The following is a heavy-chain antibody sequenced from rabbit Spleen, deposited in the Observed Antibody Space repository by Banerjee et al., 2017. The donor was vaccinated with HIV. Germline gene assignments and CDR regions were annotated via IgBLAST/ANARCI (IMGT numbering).Heavy chain of an antibody. V-gene: IGHV1S45*01. J-gene: IGHJ4*01. CDR2: INTNNGNS. CDR3: ARDLAAVIGWNFGL. CDR1: GVSFSFSSY. D-gene: IGHD1-1*01. Sequence: QEQLVESGGGLVKPEGSLKLSCTASGVSFSFSSYMCWVRQAPGKGLEWIACINTNNGNSVYANWAKGRFTISKTSSTTVTLQMTSLTAADTATYFCARDLAAVIGWNFGLWGPGTLVTVS.